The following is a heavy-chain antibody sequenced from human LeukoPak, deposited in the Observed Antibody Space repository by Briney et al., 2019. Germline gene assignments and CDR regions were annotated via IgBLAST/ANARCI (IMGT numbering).Heavy chain of an antibody. CDR1: GITFRSYG. CDR2: ISYDGSHK. J-gene: IGHJ3*01. CDR3: ARASTWVPGEDRSGYYYPYAFDL. D-gene: IGHD3-22*01. V-gene: IGHV3-30*03. Sequence: GGSLRLSCAASGITFRSYGMHWVRQAPGKGLEWVAVISYDGSHKYYADSVKGRFTISRDNSKNTLYVQMNSLRADDTAVYYCARASTWVPGEDRSGYYYPYAFDLWGQGTMVTVSS.